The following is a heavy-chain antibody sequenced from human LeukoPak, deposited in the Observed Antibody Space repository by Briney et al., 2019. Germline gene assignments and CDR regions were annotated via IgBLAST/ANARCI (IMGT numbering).Heavy chain of an antibody. Sequence: GRSLRLSCAASGFTFSSYAMHWVRQAPGKGLEWVAVISYDGSNKYYADSVKGRFTISRDNSKNTLYLQLDSLRTDDTAVYYCARGPTGSYPGIDYWGQGTLVTVSS. CDR3: ARGPTGSYPGIDY. CDR1: GFTFSSYA. D-gene: IGHD1-26*01. CDR2: ISYDGSNK. V-gene: IGHV3-30*04. J-gene: IGHJ4*02.